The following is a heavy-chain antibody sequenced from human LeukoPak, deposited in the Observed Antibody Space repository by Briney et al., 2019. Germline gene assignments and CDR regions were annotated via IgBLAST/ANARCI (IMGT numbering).Heavy chain of an antibody. CDR2: INHSGST. J-gene: IGHJ4*02. D-gene: IGHD2-2*02. CDR1: GGSISSYY. CDR3: ARGVVPAAIYYFDY. V-gene: IGHV4-34*01. Sequence: SETLSLTCTVSGGSISSYYWSWIRQPPGKGLEWIGEINHSGSTNYNPSLKSRVTISVDTSKNQFSLKLSSVTAADTAVYYCARGVVPAAIYYFDYWGQGTLVTVSS.